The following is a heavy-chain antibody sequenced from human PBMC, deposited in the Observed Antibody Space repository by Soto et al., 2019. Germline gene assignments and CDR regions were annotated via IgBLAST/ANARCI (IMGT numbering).Heavy chain of an antibody. V-gene: IGHV4-59*01. CDR1: GGSISSYY. Sequence: QVQLQESGPGLVKPSETLSLTCTVSGGSISSYYWSWIRQPPGKGLEWIGYIYYSGSTNYNSSLKSRVTISVDTSKNQFSLKLSSVTAAGTAVYYCARGSRYSYGYDVHYYYYMDVWGKGTTVTVSS. CDR2: IYYSGST. CDR3: ARGSRYSYGYDVHYYYYMDV. D-gene: IGHD5-18*01. J-gene: IGHJ6*03.